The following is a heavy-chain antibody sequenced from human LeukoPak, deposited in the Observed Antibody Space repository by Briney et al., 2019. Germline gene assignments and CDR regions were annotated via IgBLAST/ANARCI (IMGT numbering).Heavy chain of an antibody. CDR2: IIPILGIA. J-gene: IGHJ3*02. V-gene: IGHV1-69*04. CDR3: ARGGKYYYDSSGYQTCDAFDI. Sequence: ASVKVSCKASGGTFSSYAISWVRQAPGQGLEWMGRIIPILGIANYAQKFQGRVTITADKSTSTAYMELGSLRSEDTAVYYCARGGKYYYDSSGYQTCDAFDIWGQGTMVTVSS. D-gene: IGHD3-22*01. CDR1: GGTFSSYA.